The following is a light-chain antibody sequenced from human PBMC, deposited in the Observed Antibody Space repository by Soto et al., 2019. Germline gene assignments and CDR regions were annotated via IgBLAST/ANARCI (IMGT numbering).Light chain of an antibody. CDR3: QQYNNWPPGA. CDR1: QSVSSN. Sequence: DIVMTQSPDSLAVSPGERATLSCRASQSVSSNLAWYQQKPGQAPRLLIYGASTRATGIPARFSGSGSGTEFTLTISSLQSEDFAVYYCQQYNNWPPGAFGGGTKVEIK. V-gene: IGKV3D-15*01. CDR2: GAS. J-gene: IGKJ4*01.